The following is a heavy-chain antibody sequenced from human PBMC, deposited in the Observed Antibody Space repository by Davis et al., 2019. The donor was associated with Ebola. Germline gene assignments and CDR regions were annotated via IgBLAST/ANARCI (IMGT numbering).Heavy chain of an antibody. J-gene: IGHJ5*02. D-gene: IGHD2-2*02. Sequence: MPSETLSLTCAVSGGSIRSSNWWSWVRQPPGKGLEWIGEIYHSGSTNYNPSLNSRVTISVDKSKNQFSLKLSSVTAADTAVYYCARDAYTGVTYNWFDPWGQGTLVTVSS. CDR1: GGSIRSSNW. CDR3: ARDAYTGVTYNWFDP. CDR2: IYHSGST. V-gene: IGHV4-4*02.